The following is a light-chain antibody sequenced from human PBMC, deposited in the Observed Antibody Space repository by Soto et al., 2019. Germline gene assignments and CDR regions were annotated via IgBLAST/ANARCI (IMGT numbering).Light chain of an antibody. Sequence: ALTQPASVSGTPGQSITISCTGSNSDVGIYDFVSWYQHHPGRAPKLIVSEVSHRPSGVSNRFSGSKSGNTASLTISRLQSEDEADYYCISYTSDDVRYVFGTGTRSPS. CDR2: EVS. CDR3: ISYTSDDVRYV. J-gene: IGLJ1*01. CDR1: NSDVGIYDF. V-gene: IGLV2-14*01.